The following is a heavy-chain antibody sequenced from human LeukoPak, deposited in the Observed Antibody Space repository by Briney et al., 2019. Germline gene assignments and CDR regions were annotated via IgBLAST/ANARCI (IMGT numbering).Heavy chain of an antibody. Sequence: SVKVSCKASGGTFSSYAISWVRQAPGQGLEWMGGIIPIFGTANYAQKFQGRVTITADESTSTAYMELSSLRSEDTAVYYCATGGRYYYGSGSYRPLIDYYYMDVWGKGTTVTVSS. J-gene: IGHJ6*03. D-gene: IGHD3-10*01. CDR2: IIPIFGTA. CDR3: ATGGRYYYGSGSYRPLIDYYYMDV. CDR1: GGTFSSYA. V-gene: IGHV1-69*13.